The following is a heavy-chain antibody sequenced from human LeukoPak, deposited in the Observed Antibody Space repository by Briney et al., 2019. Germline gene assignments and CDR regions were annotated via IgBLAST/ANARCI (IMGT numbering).Heavy chain of an antibody. CDR2: IESDGSST. CDR3: AKDRHAPGRYCSSTSCFPFDS. V-gene: IGHV3-74*01. Sequence: GGSLRLSCAASGFTFSSYWMYWVRHAPGKGLVWVSRIESDGSSTYYADSVKGRFTISRDNTKNTLYLQMNSLRAEDTAVYYCAKDRHAPGRYCSSTSCFPFDSWGQGTLVTVSS. J-gene: IGHJ5*01. CDR1: GFTFSSYW. D-gene: IGHD2-2*01.